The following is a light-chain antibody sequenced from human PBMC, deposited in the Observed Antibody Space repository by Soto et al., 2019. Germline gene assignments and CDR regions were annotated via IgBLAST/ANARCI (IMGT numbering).Light chain of an antibody. V-gene: IGLV2-14*03. CDR2: DVS. CDR3: SSFTSSSTVV. CDR1: SSDVGRYNY. J-gene: IGLJ1*01. Sequence: QSALAQPASVSGSRGQSITISCTGTSSDVGRYNYVSWFQQHPGKVPKLIIYDVSNWPSGVSDRFSGSKSGNTASLTISGLQPEDEDDYYCSSFTSSSTVVFGTGTKLTVL.